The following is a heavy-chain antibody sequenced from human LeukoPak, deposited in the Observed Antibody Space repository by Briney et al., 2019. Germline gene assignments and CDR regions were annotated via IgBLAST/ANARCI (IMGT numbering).Heavy chain of an antibody. J-gene: IGHJ4*02. CDR3: ATKRKSYY. CDR1: GFTFSSYG. D-gene: IGHD1-26*01. CDR2: ISYDGSNK. V-gene: IGHV3-30*03. Sequence: PGGSLRLSCAASGFTFSSYGMHWVRQAPGKGLEWVAVISYDGSNKYYADSVKGRFTISRDNSKNTLYLQMNSLRAEDTAVYYCATKRKSYYWGQGTLVTVSS.